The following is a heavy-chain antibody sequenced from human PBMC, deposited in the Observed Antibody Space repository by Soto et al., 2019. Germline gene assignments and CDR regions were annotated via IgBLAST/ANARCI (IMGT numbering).Heavy chain of an antibody. CDR1: GGTFSSYA. Sequence: QVQLVQSGAEVKKPGSSVKVSCKASGGTFSSYAISWVRQAPGQGLEWMGGIIPIFGTANYAQKFQGRVTITVDESTSTAYMELSSLRSEDTGVYYCARVIGTYYDILLDYWGQGPLVTVSS. CDR3: ARVIGTYYDILLDY. V-gene: IGHV1-69*01. J-gene: IGHJ4*01. D-gene: IGHD3-9*01. CDR2: IIPIFGTA.